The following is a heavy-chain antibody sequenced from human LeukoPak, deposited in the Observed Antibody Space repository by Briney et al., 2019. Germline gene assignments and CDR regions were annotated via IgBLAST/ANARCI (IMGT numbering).Heavy chain of an antibody. J-gene: IGHJ6*03. CDR2: ISYDGSNK. V-gene: IGHV3-30*04. CDR1: GFTFSSYA. Sequence: TGGSLRLSCAASGFTFSSYAMHWVRQAPGKGLEWVAVISYDGSNKYYADSVKGRFTISRDNSKNTLYLQMNSLRAEDTAVSYCARGDGGNRYSYGLFPSHYYYYMDVWGKGTTVTISS. D-gene: IGHD5-18*01. CDR3: ARGDGGNRYSYGLFPSHYYYYMDV.